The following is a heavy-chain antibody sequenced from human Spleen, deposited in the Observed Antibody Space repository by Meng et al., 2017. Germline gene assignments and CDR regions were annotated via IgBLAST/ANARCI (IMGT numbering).Heavy chain of an antibody. CDR1: GFTFSNYE. V-gene: IGHV3-48*01. CDR2: ISSSGTTT. Sequence: GGSLRLSCATSGFTFSNYEMNWVRQAPGEGLEWLSYISSSGTTTYYADSVKGRFTISTDNSKNTLYLQMNSLRAEDTAVYYCARESGTYLSYFDYWGQGTLVTVSS. CDR3: ARESGTYLSYFDY. D-gene: IGHD1-26*01. J-gene: IGHJ4*02.